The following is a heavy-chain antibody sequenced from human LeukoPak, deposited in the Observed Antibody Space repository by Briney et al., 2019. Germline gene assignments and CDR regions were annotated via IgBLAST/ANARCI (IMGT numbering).Heavy chain of an antibody. Sequence: HPGGSLRLSCAASGFTFSSYAMSWVRQAPGKGLEWVSAISGSGGSTYYADSVKGRFTISRDNSKNTLYLQMNSLRAEDTAVYYCAKGGEVVPASGWFDPWGQGTLVTVSS. V-gene: IGHV3-23*01. D-gene: IGHD2-2*01. J-gene: IGHJ5*02. CDR1: GFTFSSYA. CDR2: ISGSGGST. CDR3: AKGGEVVPASGWFDP.